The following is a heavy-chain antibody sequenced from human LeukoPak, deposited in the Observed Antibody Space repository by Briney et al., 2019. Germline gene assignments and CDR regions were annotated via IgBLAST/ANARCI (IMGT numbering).Heavy chain of an antibody. V-gene: IGHV3-23*01. CDR1: GFTFSTYA. CDR3: GRGYNYIYGMDV. CDR2: ISSSGGTT. J-gene: IGHJ6*02. Sequence: GGSLRLSCAASGFTFSTYAMSWVRQAPGKGLEWVSGISSSGGTTYYADSVKGRFTISRDNSKNTLYLQMSSLRGEDTAVYHCGRGYNYIYGMDVWGQGTTVTVSS.